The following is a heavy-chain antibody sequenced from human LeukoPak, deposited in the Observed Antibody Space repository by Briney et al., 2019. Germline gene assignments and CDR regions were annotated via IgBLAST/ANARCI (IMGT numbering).Heavy chain of an antibody. D-gene: IGHD2-21*01. J-gene: IGHJ4*02. CDR3: ARVGGGGALYYFDY. CDR1: GGSVSSGSYY. Sequence: SETLSLTRTVSGGSVSSGSYYWSWIRQPPGKGLKWIGYFYYSGSTNYNPSLKSRVTISVDTSKNQFSLKLSSVTAADTAVYYCARVGGGGALYYFDYWGQGTLVTVSS. CDR2: FYYSGST. V-gene: IGHV4-61*01.